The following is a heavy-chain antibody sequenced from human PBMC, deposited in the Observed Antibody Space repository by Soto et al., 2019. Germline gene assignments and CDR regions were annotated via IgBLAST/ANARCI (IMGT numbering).Heavy chain of an antibody. CDR2: MYSGGST. D-gene: IGHD3-10*01. J-gene: IGHJ5*02. Sequence: EVQLVESGGGLVQPGGSLRLSCAATGITVSSNYLSWVRQAPGKGLEWVSVMYSGGSTYYADAVKGRFTISRDNSKNTLYLQMNSLRAEDTAVYYCARDYGSGSSNWFDPWGQGTLVTVSS. CDR3: ARDYGSGSSNWFDP. CDR1: GITVSSNY. V-gene: IGHV3-66*01.